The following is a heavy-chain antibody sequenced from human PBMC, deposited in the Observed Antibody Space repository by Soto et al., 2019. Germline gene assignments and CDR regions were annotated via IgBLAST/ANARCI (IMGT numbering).Heavy chain of an antibody. CDR2: IYSGGIT. J-gene: IGHJ3*02. CDR1: GFTVSSNY. V-gene: IGHV3-53*01. Sequence: GGSLRLSGAASGFTVSSNYMSWVRQAPGKGLEWVSVIYSGGITYYADSVKGRFTISRDNSKNTLYIQMNSLRAEDTAVYYCARDARSGWYGAFDIWGHGTMVTVSS. D-gene: IGHD6-19*01. CDR3: ARDARSGWYGAFDI.